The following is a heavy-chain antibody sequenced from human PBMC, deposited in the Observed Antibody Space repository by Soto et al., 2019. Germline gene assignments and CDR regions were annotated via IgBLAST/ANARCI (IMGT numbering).Heavy chain of an antibody. J-gene: IGHJ4*02. CDR1: GGSISSGGYS. D-gene: IGHD3-22*01. Sequence: SETLSLTCVVSGGSISSGGYSWSWIRQPPGKGLEWIGYIYYSGSTSYNPSLKSRLTISVDTSKTQFSLRLTSVTAADTAVYYCVREDSSGYKFFEYWGQGNLVTVSS. V-gene: IGHV4-61*08. CDR2: IYYSGST. CDR3: VREDSSGYKFFEY.